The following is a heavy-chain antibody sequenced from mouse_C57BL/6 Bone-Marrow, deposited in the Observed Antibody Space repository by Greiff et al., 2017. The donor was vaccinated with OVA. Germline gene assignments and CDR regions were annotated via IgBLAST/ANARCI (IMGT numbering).Heavy chain of an antibody. Sequence: QVQLQQSGAELVKPGASVKLSCKASGYTFTSYWMHWVKQRPGQGLEWIGYINPSGGDTQYNQKFKDKATLTVDKSSSTAYMQLCSLSSEDSAAYYCASWGLAYWGQGTSVTVSS. CDR2: INPSGGDT. J-gene: IGHJ4*01. D-gene: IGHD4-1*01. V-gene: IGHV1-7*01. CDR3: ASWGLAY. CDR1: GYTFTSYW.